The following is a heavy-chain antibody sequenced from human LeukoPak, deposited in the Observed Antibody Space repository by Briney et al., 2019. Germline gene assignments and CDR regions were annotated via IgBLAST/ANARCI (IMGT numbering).Heavy chain of an antibody. D-gene: IGHD5-18*01. J-gene: IGHJ4*02. V-gene: IGHV1-24*01. CDR1: GYTLTELS. CDR3: ATWYSYGYYFDY. Sequence: ASVKLSCKVSGYTLTELSMHWLRQAPGKGLEWMGVFDPEDGETIYAQKFQGRVTMTEDTSTGTAYMELSSLRSEDTAVYYCATWYSYGYYFDYWGQGTPVTVSS. CDR2: FDPEDGET.